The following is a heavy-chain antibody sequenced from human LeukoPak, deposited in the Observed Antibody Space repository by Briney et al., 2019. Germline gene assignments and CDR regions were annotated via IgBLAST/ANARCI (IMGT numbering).Heavy chain of an antibody. J-gene: IGHJ3*02. V-gene: IGHV3-23*01. CDR3: ARDRAWGNDAFDI. CDR1: GFTFSSYA. CDR2: FSGNGGST. Sequence: GGSLRLSCAASGFTFSSYAMSWVRQAPGKGLEWVSGFSGNGGSTYYADSVKGRFTISRDNSTNTLYLQMNRLRAEDTAVYYCARDRAWGNDAFDIWGQGTMVTVSS. D-gene: IGHD3-16*01.